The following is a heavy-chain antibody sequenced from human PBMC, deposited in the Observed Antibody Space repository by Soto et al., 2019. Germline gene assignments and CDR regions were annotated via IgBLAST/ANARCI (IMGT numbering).Heavy chain of an antibody. V-gene: IGHV3-23*01. CDR1: GFSFSTFA. D-gene: IGHD3-3*01. Sequence: PGGSLRLSCAASGFSFSTFAMNWVRQTPGRGLEWVSTIGGSGDRTNYADSVKGRFTISRDNSKTTLYLQMNSLRAEDTAVYYCARAIFGVVDMDVWGKGTTVTVSS. J-gene: IGHJ6*03. CDR2: IGGSGDRT. CDR3: ARAIFGVVDMDV.